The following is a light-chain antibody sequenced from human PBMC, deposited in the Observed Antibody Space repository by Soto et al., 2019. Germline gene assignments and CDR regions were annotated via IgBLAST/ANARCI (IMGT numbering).Light chain of an antibody. J-gene: IGKJ1*01. V-gene: IGKV4-1*01. CDR2: WAS. Sequence: DIVMTQSPDSLAVSLGERATINCKSSQSVLYSSNNKNYSAWYQQKPGQPPKLLIYWASTRESGVPDRFSGSGSGTDFTLTISSLQAEDVAVYYCQQYYSPPPWTFGQGTQVEI. CDR1: QSVLYSSNNKNY. CDR3: QQYYSPPPWT.